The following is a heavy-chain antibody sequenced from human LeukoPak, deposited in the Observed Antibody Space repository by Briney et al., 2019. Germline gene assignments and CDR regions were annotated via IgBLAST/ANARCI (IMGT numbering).Heavy chain of an antibody. J-gene: IGHJ6*02. Sequence: PGGSLRLSCAASGFTFSSYEMTWVRQAPGKGLEWVSNISSSDTTIHYADSVKGRFTISRDNARNSLYLQMNSLRAEDTAVYYCARSRRDNYYYYYGMDVWRQGTTVTVSS. V-gene: IGHV3-48*03. CDR1: GFTFSSYE. CDR2: ISSSDTTI. CDR3: ARSRRDNYYYYYGMDV. D-gene: IGHD5-24*01.